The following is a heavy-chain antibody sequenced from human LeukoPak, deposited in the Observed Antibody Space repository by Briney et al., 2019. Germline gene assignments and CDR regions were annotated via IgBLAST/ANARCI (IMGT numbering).Heavy chain of an antibody. CDR2: ISSSSSYI. CDR1: GFTFSSYS. D-gene: IGHD6-13*01. V-gene: IGHV3-21*01. CDR3: ARDWGIAAAGTVL. Sequence: GGSLRLSCAASGFTFSSYSMNWVRQAPGKGLEWVSSISSSSSYIYYADSVKGRFTISRDNAKNSLYLQMNSLRAEDTAVYYCARDWGIAAAGTVLWGQGTLVTVSS. J-gene: IGHJ4*02.